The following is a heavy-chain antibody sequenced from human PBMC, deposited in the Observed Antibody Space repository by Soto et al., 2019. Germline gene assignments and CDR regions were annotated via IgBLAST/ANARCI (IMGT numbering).Heavy chain of an antibody. J-gene: IGHJ1*01. CDR1: GFTFSSYA. CDR2: ISGSGGSA. Sequence: GGSLRLSCAASGFTFSSYAMSWVRQAPGKGLEWVSAISGSGGSAYYADSVKGRFTISRDNSKNTLYLQMDSLRAEDTAVYYCAQATIPTPRLRIGYFQHWGQGTLVTVSS. V-gene: IGHV3-23*01. CDR3: AQATIPTPRLRIGYFQH. D-gene: IGHD2-2*02.